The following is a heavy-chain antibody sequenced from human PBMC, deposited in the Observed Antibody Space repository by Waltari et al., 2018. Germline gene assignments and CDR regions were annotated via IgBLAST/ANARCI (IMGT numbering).Heavy chain of an antibody. CDR3: ARQRGGGGPWSDNNDYYGMDV. Sequence: EVQLVQSGAEVKKSGESLTISCKGSGFIFTSHWLNWLRQMPGKGLEWMGRIDPADSRTYYSPSFQGHVTISVDKSISTAYLQWNSLEASDTAMFYCARQRGGGGPWSDNNDYYGMDVWGQGTTVIVFS. V-gene: IGHV5-10-1*03. D-gene: IGHD1-1*01. CDR2: IDPADSRT. J-gene: IGHJ6*02. CDR1: GFIFTSHW.